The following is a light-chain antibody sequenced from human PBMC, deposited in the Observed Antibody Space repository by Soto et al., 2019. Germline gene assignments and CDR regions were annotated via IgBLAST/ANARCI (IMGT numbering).Light chain of an antibody. Sequence: VLTQSPCTLSLSPGERATLSCRASQSVSSSYLAWYQQKPGQAPRLLIYDASSRATGIPDRFSGSGSGTDFTLTISRLEPEDFAVYYCQQYGSSPRTCGQGSKGDIK. CDR2: DAS. CDR3: QQYGSSPRT. J-gene: IGKJ1*01. V-gene: IGKV3-20*01. CDR1: QSVSSSY.